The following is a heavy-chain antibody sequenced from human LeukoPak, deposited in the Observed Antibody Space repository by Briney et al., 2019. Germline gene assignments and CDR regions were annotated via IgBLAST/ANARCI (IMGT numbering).Heavy chain of an antibody. Sequence: ASVKVSCTASGYTFAQYGIMWVRQAPGLGLEWMGWISGYNSNTNYAHQFQGGVVMIIDTSTSSAFMELRSLRSDDTAFYYCGRQVDTTNSFPDFWGEGTLVTVSS. J-gene: IGHJ4*03. D-gene: IGHD5-18*01. V-gene: IGHV1-18*01. CDR3: GRQVDTTNSFPDF. CDR2: ISGYNSNT. CDR1: GYTFAQYG.